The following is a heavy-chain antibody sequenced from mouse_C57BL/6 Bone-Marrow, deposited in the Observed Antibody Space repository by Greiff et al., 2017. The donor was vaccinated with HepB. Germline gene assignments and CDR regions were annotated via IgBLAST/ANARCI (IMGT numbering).Heavy chain of an antibody. V-gene: IGHV1-52*01. CDR3: ASDYYGSTMDY. J-gene: IGHJ4*01. D-gene: IGHD1-1*01. Sequence: QVQLQQPGAELVRPGSSVKLSCKASGYTFTSYWMHWVKQRPIQGLEWIGNIDPSDSETHYNQKFKDKATLTVYKSSSTAYMQLSSLTSEDSAVYYCASDYYGSTMDYWGQGTSVTVSS. CDR2: IDPSDSET. CDR1: GYTFTSYW.